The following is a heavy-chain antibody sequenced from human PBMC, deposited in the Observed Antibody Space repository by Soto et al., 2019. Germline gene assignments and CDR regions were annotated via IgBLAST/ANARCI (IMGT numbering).Heavy chain of an antibody. CDR1: GFPFRSYE. Sequence: RRLSCAASGFPFRSYEMNWVRQAPGKGLEWISYISESGSSMYYADSVKGRFAISRDNAKNSLYLQMNSLRAEDTAVYYCARDQEVHDSRGHKIRAMDVWGQGTTVTVSS. CDR2: ISESGSSM. J-gene: IGHJ6*02. CDR3: ARDQEVHDSRGHKIRAMDV. V-gene: IGHV3-48*03. D-gene: IGHD6-19*01.